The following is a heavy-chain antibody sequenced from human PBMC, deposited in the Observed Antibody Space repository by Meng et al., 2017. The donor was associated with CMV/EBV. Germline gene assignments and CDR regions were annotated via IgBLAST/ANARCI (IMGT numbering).Heavy chain of an antibody. J-gene: IGHJ6*02. D-gene: IGHD3-3*01. CDR2: IYSGGST. Sequence: GESLKISCAASGFTVSSNYMSWVRQAPGKGLEWFSVIYSGGSTYYADSVKGRFTISRDNSKNTLYLQMNSLRAEDTAVYYCARDGLRFLDGMDVWGQGTTVTVSS. CDR3: ARDGLRFLDGMDV. V-gene: IGHV3-53*01. CDR1: GFTVSSNY.